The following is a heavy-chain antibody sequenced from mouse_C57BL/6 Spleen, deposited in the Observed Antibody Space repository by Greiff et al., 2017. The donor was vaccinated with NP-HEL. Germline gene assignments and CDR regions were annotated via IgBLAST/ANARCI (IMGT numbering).Heavy chain of an antibody. CDR2: IDPETGGT. CDR3: IYYYGSSYVRGYFAY. V-gene: IGHV1-15*01. D-gene: IGHD1-1*01. J-gene: IGHJ2*01. CDR1: GYTFTDYE. Sequence: VQLQQSGAELVRPGASVTLSCKASGYTFTDYEMHWVKQTPVHGLEWIGAIDPETGGTAYNQKFKGKAILTADKSSSTAYMELRSLTSEDSAVYYCIYYYGSSYVRGYFAYWGQGTTLTVSS.